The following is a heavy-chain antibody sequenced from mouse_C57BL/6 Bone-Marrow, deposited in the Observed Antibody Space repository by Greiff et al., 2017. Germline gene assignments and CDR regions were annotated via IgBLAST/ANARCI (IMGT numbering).Heavy chain of an antibody. D-gene: IGHD2-10*02. J-gene: IGHJ2*01. Sequence: QVQLQQPGAELVKPGASVKLSCKASGYTFTSYWMHWVKQRPGQGLEWIGMIHPNSGSTNYNEKFNSKATLTVDKSSSTAYMQLSSLTSEDSAVYYCATPGGYECAYYVDYWGQGTTLSVSS. CDR1: GYTFTSYW. CDR2: IHPNSGST. CDR3: ATPGGYECAYYVDY. V-gene: IGHV1-64*01.